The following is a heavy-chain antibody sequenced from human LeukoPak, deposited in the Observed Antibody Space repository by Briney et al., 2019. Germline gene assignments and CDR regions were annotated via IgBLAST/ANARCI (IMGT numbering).Heavy chain of an antibody. J-gene: IGHJ4*02. V-gene: IGHV3-11*04. CDR1: GFTFSDYY. Sequence: KTGGSLRLSCAASGFTFSDYYMSWIRQAPGKGLEWISYISSGSSTIYYADSVKGRFTISRDNAKNSLYLQMNSLRAEDTAVHYCARVGPWVETRVYFDYWGQGTLVTVSS. CDR3: ARVGPWVETRVYFDY. CDR2: ISSGSSTI. D-gene: IGHD2-15*01.